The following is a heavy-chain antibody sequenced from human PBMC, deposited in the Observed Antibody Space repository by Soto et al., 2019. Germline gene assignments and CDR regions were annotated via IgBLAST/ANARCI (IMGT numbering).Heavy chain of an antibody. D-gene: IGHD1-26*01. CDR1: GFTFSMYD. J-gene: IGHJ4*02. CDR3: ATGNTEMG. V-gene: IGHV3-23*01. CDR2: ISAIGSST. Sequence: EVRLLESGGGLVQPGGSLRLSCVASGFTFSMYDMNWVRQAPGQGLEWVSSISAIGSSTYYADTVKGRFTISRDNSKNKLFLQMNALRAEDTATYYFATGNTEMGGGRGTLVTVSS.